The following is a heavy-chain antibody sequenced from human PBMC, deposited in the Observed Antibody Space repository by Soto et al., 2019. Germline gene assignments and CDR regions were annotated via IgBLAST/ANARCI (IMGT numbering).Heavy chain of an antibody. V-gene: IGHV1-18*01. CDR1: GYTFTSYG. CDR2: ISAYNGNT. Sequence: ASVKVSCKASGYTFTSYGISWVRQAPGQGLEWMGWISAYNGNTNYAQKLQGRVTMTTDTSTSTAYMELRSLRSDDTAVYYCARDRGTMVRGVRGLDYWGQGTLVTVSS. J-gene: IGHJ4*02. CDR3: ARDRGTMVRGVRGLDY. D-gene: IGHD3-10*01.